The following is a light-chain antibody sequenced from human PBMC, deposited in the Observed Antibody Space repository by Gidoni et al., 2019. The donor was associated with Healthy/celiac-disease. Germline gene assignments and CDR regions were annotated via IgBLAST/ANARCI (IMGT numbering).Light chain of an antibody. Sequence: DIQMTQYPSSLSASVGDRVTITCRASQSISSYLIWYQQKPGKAPKLLIYAASSLQSGVPSRFSGSGSGTDFTLTISSLQPEDFATYYCQQGYSTPITFGQGTRLEIK. CDR2: AAS. V-gene: IGKV1-39*01. CDR1: QSISSY. J-gene: IGKJ5*01. CDR3: QQGYSTPIT.